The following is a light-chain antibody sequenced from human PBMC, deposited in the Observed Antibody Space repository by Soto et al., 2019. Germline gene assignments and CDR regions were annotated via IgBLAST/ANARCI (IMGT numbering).Light chain of an antibody. J-gene: IGLJ3*02. CDR2: EVS. V-gene: IGLV2-14*01. CDR1: SSDIGSNNY. CDR3: SSYTTTTRL. Sequence: QSALTQPASVSGSPGQSITISCTGTSSDIGSNNYVSWFQQRPGKAPTLIIYEVSNRPSGVSTHFSGSKSGNTAFLTISGLLPEDEAEYYCSSYTTTTRLFGGGTKLTVL.